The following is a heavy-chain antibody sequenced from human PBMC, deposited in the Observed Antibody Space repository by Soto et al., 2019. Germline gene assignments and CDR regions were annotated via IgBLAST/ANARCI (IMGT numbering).Heavy chain of an antibody. CDR3: VKDTLGGMTPVFMPGPD. D-gene: IGHD2-2*01. V-gene: IGHV3-30*18. Sequence: VQLVESGGGVVQPGRSLRLSCAASGLTFSTYGFHWVRQAPGKGLEWVAVISNDVRNIHYAESVEGRFTISRDNSKNTLYLKMNSLRPNDTAVYYCVKDTLGGMTPVFMPGPDWGQGTLVTVSS. CDR2: ISNDVRNI. J-gene: IGHJ4*02. CDR1: GLTFSTYG.